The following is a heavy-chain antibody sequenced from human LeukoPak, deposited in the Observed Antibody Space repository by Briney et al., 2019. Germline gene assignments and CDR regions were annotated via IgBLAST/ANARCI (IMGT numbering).Heavy chain of an antibody. V-gene: IGHV4-31*03. CDR1: GVSISSGGYY. Sequence: PSETLSLTCTVSGVSISSGGYYWRWIRQHPGKGLEWIGYIYYSGSTYYNPSLKSRVTISVDTSKNQFSLKLSSVTAADTAVYYCARGYYDSSGYIPPYYYGMDVWGQGTTVTVSS. CDR3: ARGYYDSSGYIPPYYYGMDV. CDR2: IYYSGST. J-gene: IGHJ6*02. D-gene: IGHD3-22*01.